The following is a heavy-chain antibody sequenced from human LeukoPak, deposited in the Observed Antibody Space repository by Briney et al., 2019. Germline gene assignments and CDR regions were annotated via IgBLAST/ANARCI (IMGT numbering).Heavy chain of an antibody. CDR1: GFTFSSYG. V-gene: IGHV3-23*01. Sequence: GGSLRLSCAASGFTFSSYGMSWVRQAPGKGLEWVSAISGSGGSTYYADSVKGRFTISRDNSKNTLYLQMNSLRVEDTAVYYCAKREPGIAVPGTYDEAYYFANWGQGTLVTVSS. D-gene: IGHD6-19*01. CDR2: ISGSGGST. CDR3: AKREPGIAVPGTYDEAYYFAN. J-gene: IGHJ4*02.